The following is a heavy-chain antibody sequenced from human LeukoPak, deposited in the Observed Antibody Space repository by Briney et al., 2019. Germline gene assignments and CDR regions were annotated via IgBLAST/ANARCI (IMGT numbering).Heavy chain of an antibody. CDR2: IYPGDSDT. Sequence: GESLKISCEGSGYIFTNYWIGWVRQMPEKGLEWMGIIYPGDSDTRYSPSFQGQVTISADKSISTAYLQWSSLKASDTAMYYCARQSVVVPAAMGGDYNWFDPWGQGTLVTVSS. D-gene: IGHD2-2*01. CDR3: ARQSVVVPAAMGGDYNWFDP. V-gene: IGHV5-51*01. CDR1: GYIFTNYW. J-gene: IGHJ5*02.